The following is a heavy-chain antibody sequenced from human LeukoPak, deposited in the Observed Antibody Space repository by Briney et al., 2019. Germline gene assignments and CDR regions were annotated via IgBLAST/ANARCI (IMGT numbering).Heavy chain of an antibody. CDR3: ARVGLYSSSASDP. V-gene: IGHV3-11*06. CDR2: ISSSSSYT. J-gene: IGHJ5*02. D-gene: IGHD6-13*01. Sequence: PGGSLRLSCAASGFTFSDYYMSWIRQAPGKGLEWVSYISSSSSYTNYADSVKGRFTISRDNAKNSLYLQMNSLRAEDTAVYYCARVGLYSSSASDPGAQGPLVTVST. CDR1: GFTFSDYY.